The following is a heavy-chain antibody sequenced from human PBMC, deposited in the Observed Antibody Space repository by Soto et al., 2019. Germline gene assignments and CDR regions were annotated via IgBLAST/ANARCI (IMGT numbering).Heavy chain of an antibody. J-gene: IGHJ4*02. D-gene: IGHD2-2*01. CDR2: ISSSSSYT. CDR1: GFTFSDYY. Sequence: QVQLVESGGGLVKPGGSLRLSCAASGFTFSDYYMSWIRQAPGKGLEWVSYISSSSSYTNYADSVKGRFTISRDNAKNSLYLQMNSLRAEDTAVYYCARAPGYCSSTSCPTLFDYWGQGTLVTVSS. V-gene: IGHV3-11*05. CDR3: ARAPGYCSSTSCPTLFDY.